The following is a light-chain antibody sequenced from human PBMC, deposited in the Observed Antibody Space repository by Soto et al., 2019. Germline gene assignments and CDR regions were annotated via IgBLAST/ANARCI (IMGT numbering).Light chain of an antibody. CDR3: QHYNSYSEA. Sequence: DIQMTQSPSTLSATAGDRATITCRASQSISSWLAWYQHKPGKAPKLLIYKASTLKSGVPSRFSGSGSGTEFTLTISSLQPDDFATYYCQHYNSYSEAFGQGTKVDIK. CDR2: KAS. J-gene: IGKJ1*01. V-gene: IGKV1-5*03. CDR1: QSISSW.